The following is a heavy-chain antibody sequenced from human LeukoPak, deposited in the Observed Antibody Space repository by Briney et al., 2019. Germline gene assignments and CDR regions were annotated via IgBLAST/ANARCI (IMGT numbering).Heavy chain of an antibody. D-gene: IGHD3-3*01. CDR3: ARDAYYDFWSGYSHNWFDP. CDR2: IYTSGST. Sequence: SETLSLTCTVSGCSISSYYWSWIRQPAGKGLEWIGRIYTSGSTNYNPSLKSRVTMSVDTSKNQFSLKLSSVTAADTAVYYCARDAYYDFWSGYSHNWFDPWGQGTLVTVSS. CDR1: GCSISSYY. J-gene: IGHJ5*02. V-gene: IGHV4-4*07.